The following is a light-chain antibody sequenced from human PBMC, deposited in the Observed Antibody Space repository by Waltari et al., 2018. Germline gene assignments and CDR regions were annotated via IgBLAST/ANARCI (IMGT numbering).Light chain of an antibody. CDR1: SSNIGNNY. V-gene: IGLV1-51*01. CDR2: DND. J-gene: IGLJ2*01. Sequence: QSVLTQPPSVSAAPGQKVTISCSGSSSNIGNNYVSWYQQLPGTAPKPLIYDNDQRPSGIPDRFSGSKSGTSATLGITGLQTGDEADYYCGTWDSSLSIGVFGGGTKLTVL. CDR3: GTWDSSLSIGV.